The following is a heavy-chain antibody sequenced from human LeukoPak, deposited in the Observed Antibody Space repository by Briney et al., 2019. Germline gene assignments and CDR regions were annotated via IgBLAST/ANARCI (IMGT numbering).Heavy chain of an antibody. V-gene: IGHV3-30*03. CDR2: ISYDGSDK. CDR1: GFTFSSDG. CDR3: VGVGGYDSSGFLDY. Sequence: GGSLRLSCAASGFTFSSDGMHWVRQAPGRGLEWVALISYDGSDKHYADSVKGRFTVSRDNSKNTLYLQMNSLSRDDTAVYYCVGVGGYDSSGFLDYWGQGTLVTVSS. D-gene: IGHD3-22*01. J-gene: IGHJ4*02.